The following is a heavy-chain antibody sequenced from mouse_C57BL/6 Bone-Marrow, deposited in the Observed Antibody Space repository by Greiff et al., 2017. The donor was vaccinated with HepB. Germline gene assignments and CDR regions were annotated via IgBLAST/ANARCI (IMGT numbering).Heavy chain of an antibody. V-gene: IGHV1-5*01. CDR1: GYTFTSYW. Sequence: VQLQQSGTVLARPGASVKMSCKTSGYTFTSYWMHWVKQRPGQGLEWIGAIYPGNSDTSYNQKFKGKAKLTAVTSASTAYMELSSLTNQDTAVYYCTRSGATMITIRYFDYWGQGTTLTVSA. J-gene: IGHJ2*01. D-gene: IGHD2-4*01. CDR2: IYPGNSDT. CDR3: TRSGATMITIRYFDY.